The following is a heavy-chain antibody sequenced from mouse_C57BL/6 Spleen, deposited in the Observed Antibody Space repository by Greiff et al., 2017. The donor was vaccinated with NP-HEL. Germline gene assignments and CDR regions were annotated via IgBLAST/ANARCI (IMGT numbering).Heavy chain of an antibody. D-gene: IGHD2-4*01. V-gene: IGHV1-69*01. CDR1: GYTFTSYW. J-gene: IGHJ2*01. Sequence: VQLQQPGAELVMPGASVKLSCKASGYTFTSYWMHWVKQRPGQGLEWIGEIDPSDSYTNYNQKFKGKSTLTVDKSSSTAYMQLSSLTSEDSAVYYGARGDEYERGVDYWGQGTTLTVSS. CDR2: IDPSDSYT. CDR3: ARGDEYERGVDY.